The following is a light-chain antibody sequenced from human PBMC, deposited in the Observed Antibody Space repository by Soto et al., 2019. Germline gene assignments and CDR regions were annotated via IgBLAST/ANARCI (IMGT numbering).Light chain of an antibody. CDR2: GVS. J-gene: IGKJ1*01. CDR3: QQYGTSPQT. V-gene: IGKV3-20*01. CDR1: QSVSSSY. Sequence: EIVLTQSPGTLPLSPGERATLSCRASQSVSSSYLAWYQQKPGQAPRLLIYGVSSRATGIPDRFSGSGSGTDFTLTISRLEPEDFAVYYCQQYGTSPQTFGQGTKVEIK.